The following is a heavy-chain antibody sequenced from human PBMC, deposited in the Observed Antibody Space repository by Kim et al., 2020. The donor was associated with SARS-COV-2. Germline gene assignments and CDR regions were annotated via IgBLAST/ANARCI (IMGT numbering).Heavy chain of an antibody. Sequence: ASVKVSCKASGYTFTSYGISWVRQAPGQGLEWMGWISAYNGNTNYAQKLQDRVTMTTDTSTSTAYMELRSLRSDDTAVYYCARDRPGYGSGSFSYYYGMDVWGQGTTVTVSS. CDR3: ARDRPGYGSGSFSYYYGMDV. J-gene: IGHJ6*02. V-gene: IGHV1-18*01. CDR1: GYTFTSYG. CDR2: ISAYNGNT. D-gene: IGHD3-10*01.